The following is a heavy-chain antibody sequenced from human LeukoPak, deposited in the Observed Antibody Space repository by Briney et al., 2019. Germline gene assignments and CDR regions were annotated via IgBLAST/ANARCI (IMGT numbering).Heavy chain of an antibody. Sequence: SETLSLTCTVSGGSISSYYWSWIRQPPGKGLEWIGYIYYSGSTDYNSSLKSRVTISVDTSKNQFSLKLSSVTAADTAVYYCARAVVEYAFDIWGQGTMVTVSS. V-gene: IGHV4-59*01. CDR3: ARAVVEYAFDI. CDR1: GGSISSYY. D-gene: IGHD2-2*01. CDR2: IYYSGST. J-gene: IGHJ3*02.